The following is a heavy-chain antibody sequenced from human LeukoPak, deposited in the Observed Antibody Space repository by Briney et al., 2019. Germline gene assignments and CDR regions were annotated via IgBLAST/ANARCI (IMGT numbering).Heavy chain of an antibody. V-gene: IGHV3-7*03. CDR2: IKEDGTET. Sequence: GGSLRLSCAASGFMFSSNWMSWVRLAPGKGLEWVANIKEDGTETYYVDSVKGRFTISRDNSKNTLYLQMNSLRAEDTAVYYCAKTRPLDSSSWSHGDYWGQGTLVTVSS. CDR3: AKTRPLDSSSWSHGDY. D-gene: IGHD6-13*01. J-gene: IGHJ4*02. CDR1: GFMFSSNW.